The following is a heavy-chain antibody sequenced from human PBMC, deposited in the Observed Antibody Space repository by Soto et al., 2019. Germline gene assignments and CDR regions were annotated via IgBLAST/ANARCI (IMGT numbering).Heavy chain of an antibody. CDR3: ARDWTHYGSSFSGDY. V-gene: IGHV1-3*01. J-gene: IGHJ4*02. D-gene: IGHD2-2*01. CDR1: GYTLTRYP. Sequence: ASVTVPRQDCGYTLTRYPMHWVRQAPGHGLEWIGWINAGNGDTKYSQKFQRRVTITRDTSAITAYMELSSLRSEDTAVYYCARDWTHYGSSFSGDYWGQGTLVTVSS. CDR2: INAGNGDT.